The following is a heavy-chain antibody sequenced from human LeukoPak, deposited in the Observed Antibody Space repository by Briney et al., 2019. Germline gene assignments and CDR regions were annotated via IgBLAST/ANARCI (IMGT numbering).Heavy chain of an antibody. CDR1: GGSISSYY. Sequence: PSETLSLTCTVSGGSISSYYWSWIRQPPGKGLEWIGYIYYSGSTNYNPSLKSRVTISVDTSKNQFSLKLSSVTAADTAVYYCARAAPELGTPFDPWGQGTLVTVSS. V-gene: IGHV4-59*01. CDR3: ARAAPELGTPFDP. CDR2: IYYSGST. J-gene: IGHJ5*02. D-gene: IGHD7-27*01.